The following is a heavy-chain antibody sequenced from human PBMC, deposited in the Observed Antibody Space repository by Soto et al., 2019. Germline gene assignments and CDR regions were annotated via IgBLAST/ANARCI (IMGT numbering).Heavy chain of an antibody. Sequence: QVQLQESGPGLVKPSETLSLTCTVSGGSISSYYWSWIRQPPGKGLEWIGYIYYSGSTNYNPSLKSRVTISVDTPKNQCSLRLSSVTAADTAVYYCARGEDRVAIPPGYWGQGTLVTVSS. CDR3: ARGEDRVAIPPGY. CDR1: GGSISSYY. CDR2: IYYSGST. J-gene: IGHJ4*02. D-gene: IGHD2-15*01. V-gene: IGHV4-59*01.